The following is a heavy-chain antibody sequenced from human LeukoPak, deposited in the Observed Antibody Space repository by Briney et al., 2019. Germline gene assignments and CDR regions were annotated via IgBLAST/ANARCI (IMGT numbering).Heavy chain of an antibody. V-gene: IGHV3-30*18. CDR2: ISYDGSNK. D-gene: IGHD3-9*01. CDR3: AKDLGVRYFDWLIPGSDY. CDR1: GFTFSSYG. J-gene: IGHJ4*02. Sequence: GRSLRRSCAASGFTFSSYGMHWVRQAPGKGLEWVAVISYDGSNKYYADSVKGRFTISRDNSKNTLYLQMNSLRAEDTAVYYCAKDLGVRYFDWLIPGSDYWGQGTLVTVSS.